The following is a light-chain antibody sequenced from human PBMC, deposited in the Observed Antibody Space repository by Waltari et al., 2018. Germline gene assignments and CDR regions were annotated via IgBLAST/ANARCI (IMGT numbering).Light chain of an antibody. Sequence: DIQMTQSPSSLSASVGDRVTITCQASQDISNYLNWYQHKPGKAPKLLIYDASNLETGVPSRFSGSGSGTDFTVTISSLQPEDIATYYCQQYDNLPPYTFGQGTKLEIK. CDR2: DAS. CDR3: QQYDNLPPYT. V-gene: IGKV1-33*01. J-gene: IGKJ2*01. CDR1: QDISNY.